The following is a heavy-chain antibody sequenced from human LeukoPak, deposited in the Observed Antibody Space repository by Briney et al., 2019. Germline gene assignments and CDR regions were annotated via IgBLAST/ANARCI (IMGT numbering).Heavy chain of an antibody. Sequence: GGSLRLSCAASGFTFSSHGIHWVRQAPGKGLEWVAVIWYDGSNKYYADSVKGRVTISRDNSKNALYLQMNSLRAEDTAVYYCARGDILTGSPDAFDIGGQGTMVTISS. CDR3: ARGDILTGSPDAFDI. D-gene: IGHD3-9*01. CDR2: IWYDGSNK. V-gene: IGHV3-33*01. J-gene: IGHJ3*02. CDR1: GFTFSSHG.